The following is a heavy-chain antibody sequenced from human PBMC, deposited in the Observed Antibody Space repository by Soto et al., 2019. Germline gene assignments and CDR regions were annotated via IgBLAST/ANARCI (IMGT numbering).Heavy chain of an antibody. J-gene: IGHJ4*02. CDR3: AARGDRLFFDN. CDR2: ISGPTT. V-gene: IGHV3-23*01. Sequence: PGGSLRLSCAASGLTLSTHVMTWVRQAPGKGLEWVSLISGPTTYYADSVKGRFIISRDDFRNTLFLHMSNLRTEDTAVYFCAARGDRLFFDNWGQGTLVTVSS. CDR1: GLTLSTHV. D-gene: IGHD2-21*01.